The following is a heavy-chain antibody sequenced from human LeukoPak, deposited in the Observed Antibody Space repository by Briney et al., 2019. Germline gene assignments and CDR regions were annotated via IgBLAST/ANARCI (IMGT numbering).Heavy chain of an antibody. V-gene: IGHV3-30*18. CDR2: ISYDGSNK. D-gene: IGHD4-17*01. Sequence: GGSLRLSCAASGFTVSSNYMSWVRQAPGKGLEWVAVISYDGSNKYYADSVKGRFTISRDNSKNTPYLQMNSLRAEDTTVYYCAKVSTTVTTVDYWGQGTLVTVSS. CDR1: GFTVSSNY. J-gene: IGHJ4*02. CDR3: AKVSTTVTTVDY.